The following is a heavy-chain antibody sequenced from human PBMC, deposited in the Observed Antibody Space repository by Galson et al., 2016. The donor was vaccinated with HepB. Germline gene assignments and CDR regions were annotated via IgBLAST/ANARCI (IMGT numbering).Heavy chain of an antibody. CDR2: IYWDDDK. V-gene: IGHV2-5*02. Sequence: PALVKPTQPLTLTCTFSGFSLNTTGVGVAWIRQPPGKALEWLALIYWDDDKRYSPSLKSRFTITKDTSKNQVVLAMTDMDPVDTATYYCAHRAKYYGVLTGWLDYGMDVWGQGTTVTVSS. D-gene: IGHD3-9*01. J-gene: IGHJ6*02. CDR3: AHRAKYYGVLTGWLDYGMDV. CDR1: GFSLNTTGVG.